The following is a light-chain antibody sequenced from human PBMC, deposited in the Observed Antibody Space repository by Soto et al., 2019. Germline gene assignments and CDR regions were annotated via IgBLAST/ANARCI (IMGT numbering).Light chain of an antibody. V-gene: IGKV1-27*01. CDR1: QGISHF. J-gene: IGKJ4*01. CDR3: QNYNRAPLT. Sequence: DLQMTQSPSSLSASVGDRVTITCRASQGISHFLAWYQQKPGKVPKLLIYAASTLQSGVPSRFSGSGSGTDFTLTISSLQPEDVATYYCQNYNRAPLTFGGGTKVELK. CDR2: AAS.